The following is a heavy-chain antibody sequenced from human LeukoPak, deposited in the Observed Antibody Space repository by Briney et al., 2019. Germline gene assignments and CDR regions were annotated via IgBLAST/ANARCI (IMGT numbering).Heavy chain of an antibody. J-gene: IGHJ5*02. CDR3: ARDLGTSGSGGGP. Sequence: SETLSLTCAVSGGSISNSNWWNWVRQPPGQGLAWIGEIYHSGSTNYNPPLKSRVTISLDKSKNQFSLKLSSVTAADTAVYYCARDLGTSGSGGGPWGQGTLVTVSS. CDR2: IYHSGST. CDR1: GGSISNSNW. V-gene: IGHV4-4*02. D-gene: IGHD2-8*01.